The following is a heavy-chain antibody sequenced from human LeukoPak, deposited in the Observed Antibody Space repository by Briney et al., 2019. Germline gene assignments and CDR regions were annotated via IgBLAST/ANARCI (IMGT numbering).Heavy chain of an antibody. CDR3: ARADDYYDSSGDLFDY. CDR1: GYTFTSYG. Sequence: ASVKVSCKASGYTFTSYGISWMQQAPGQGLEWMGWISAYNGNTNYAQKLQGRVTMTTDTSTSTAYMELRSLRSDDTAVYYCARADDYYDSSGDLFDYWGQGTLVTVSS. CDR2: ISAYNGNT. D-gene: IGHD3-22*01. V-gene: IGHV1-18*01. J-gene: IGHJ4*02.